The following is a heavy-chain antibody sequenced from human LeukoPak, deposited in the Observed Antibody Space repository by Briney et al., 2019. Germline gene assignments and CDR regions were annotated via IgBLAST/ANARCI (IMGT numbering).Heavy chain of an antibody. CDR2: IWYDGSNK. CDR1: AFSFSSYG. V-gene: IGHV3-33*01. J-gene: IGHJ4*02. Sequence: GGSLRLSCAASAFSFSSYGMHWVRQAPGKGLEWAAVIWYDGSNKYYADSVKGRFTISRDNSKNTLYLQMNSLRAEDMAVYYRARGTRYDSSGYYSQDLDYWGQGTLVTVSS. CDR3: ARGTRYDSSGYYSQDLDY. D-gene: IGHD3-22*01.